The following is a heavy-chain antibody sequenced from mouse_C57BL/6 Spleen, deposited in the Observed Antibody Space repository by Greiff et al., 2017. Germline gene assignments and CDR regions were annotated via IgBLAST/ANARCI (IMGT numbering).Heavy chain of an antibody. CDR3: ARSIYYDSWFAY. Sequence: QVQLQQPGAELVRPGSSVKLSCKASGYTFTSYWMDWVKQRPGQGLEWIGNIYPSDSDTHYNQKFKDKATLTVDKPSSTAYMQLSSLTSEYSAVYYCARSIYYDSWFAYWGQGTLVTVSA. CDR2: IYPSDSDT. J-gene: IGHJ3*01. D-gene: IGHD2-4*01. V-gene: IGHV1-61*01. CDR1: GYTFTSYW.